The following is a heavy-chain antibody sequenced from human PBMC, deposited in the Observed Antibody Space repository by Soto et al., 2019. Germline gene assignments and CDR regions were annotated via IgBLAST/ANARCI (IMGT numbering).Heavy chain of an antibody. Sequence: GASVKVSCKASGYIFTGYYMHWVRQAPGQGLEWMGWINPNSGDTNYTQKFQGWVTMTRDTSISTAYMELSRLRSDDTAVYYCARPHPYYYDSSGYYFDYWGQGTLVTVSS. CDR2: INPNSGDT. D-gene: IGHD3-22*01. V-gene: IGHV1-2*04. J-gene: IGHJ4*02. CDR3: ARPHPYYYDSSGYYFDY. CDR1: GYIFTGYY.